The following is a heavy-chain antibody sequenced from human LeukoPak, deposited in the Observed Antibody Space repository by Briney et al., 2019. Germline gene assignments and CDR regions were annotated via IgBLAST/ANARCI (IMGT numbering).Heavy chain of an antibody. J-gene: IGHJ4*02. D-gene: IGHD6-13*01. CDR3: ARDLTYDSWYYFDS. V-gene: IGHV3-30*02. CDR1: GFTFSYYG. CDR2: IGYDGTDK. Sequence: GGSLRLSCAASGFTFSYYGMHWVRQAPGKGLEWVTFIGYDGTDKYYADSVKGRFTISRDNSKNTLSLHMNSLRAEDTAVYYCARDLTYDSWYYFDSWGQGTLVTVSS.